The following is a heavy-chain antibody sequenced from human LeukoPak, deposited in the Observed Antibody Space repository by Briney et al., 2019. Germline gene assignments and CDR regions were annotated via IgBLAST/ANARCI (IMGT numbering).Heavy chain of an antibody. J-gene: IGHJ4*02. D-gene: IGHD4-17*01. Sequence: GASVKVSCKVSGYSLSELTMHCVRHAPGKGLEWMGGFDPGMAETIYAEKFQGRITMTEDTSTDTAYMELSSLRSEDTAVYYCAPGHEYGLLDYWGQGTLVTVSS. CDR2: FDPGMAET. CDR1: GYSLSELT. V-gene: IGHV1-24*01. CDR3: APGHEYGLLDY.